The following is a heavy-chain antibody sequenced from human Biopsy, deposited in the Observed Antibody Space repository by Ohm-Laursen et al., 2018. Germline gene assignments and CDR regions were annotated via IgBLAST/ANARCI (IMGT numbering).Heavy chain of an antibody. D-gene: IGHD3-9*01. CDR1: GGTFSNSA. V-gene: IGHV1-69*13. Sequence: GASVKVSCKVSGGTFSNSAISWVRQAPGQGLEWMGGIITFFRTVNYAQNFQGRLTITADEFTDTAYMELRSLRSEDTAVYYCAPQIPRDPDILTGAYHYDMAVWGQGTTVTVSS. CDR2: IITFFRTV. CDR3: APQIPRDPDILTGAYHYDMAV. J-gene: IGHJ6*02.